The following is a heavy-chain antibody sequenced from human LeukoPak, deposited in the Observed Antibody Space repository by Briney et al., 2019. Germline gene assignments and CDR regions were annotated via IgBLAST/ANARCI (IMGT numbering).Heavy chain of an antibody. V-gene: IGHV4-39*01. Sequence: PSETLSLTCTVSGGSISSSSYYWGWIRQPPGKGLEWIASIYYSGRTYYSPSLKSRVTISVDPSKNQFSLKLSSVTAADTAVYYCARGVAAAGQYYFDYWGQGTLVTVSS. J-gene: IGHJ4*02. CDR3: ARGVAAAGQYYFDY. CDR2: IYYSGRT. D-gene: IGHD6-13*01. CDR1: GGSISSSSYY.